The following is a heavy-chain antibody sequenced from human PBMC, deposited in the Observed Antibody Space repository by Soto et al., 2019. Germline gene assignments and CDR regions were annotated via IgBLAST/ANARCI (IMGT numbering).Heavy chain of an antibody. CDR3: ARRYEDYYDSSLQHDAFAI. D-gene: IGHD3-22*01. J-gene: IGHJ3*02. Sequence: ASVKVSCKASGYTFTSYDINWVRQATGQGLEWMGWMNPNSGNTGYAQKFQGRVTMTRNTSISTAYMELSSLRSEDTAVYYCARRYEDYYDSSLQHDAFAICGQGTMVTVSS. CDR1: GYTFTSYD. V-gene: IGHV1-8*01. CDR2: MNPNSGNT.